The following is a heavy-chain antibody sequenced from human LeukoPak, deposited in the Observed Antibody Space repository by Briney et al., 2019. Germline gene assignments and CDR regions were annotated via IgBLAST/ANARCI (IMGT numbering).Heavy chain of an antibody. V-gene: IGHV4-59*01. Sequence: SETLSLTCTVSGGSISSDYWSWIRQSPGKGLEWIGYIHYSGGTKYNPSLKNRVTISIDTCKNQFSLKVSSVTAADTAVYYCARDTHSNERSDYWGQGTLVTVSS. D-gene: IGHD1-1*01. J-gene: IGHJ4*02. CDR2: IHYSGGT. CDR3: ARDTHSNERSDY. CDR1: GGSISSDY.